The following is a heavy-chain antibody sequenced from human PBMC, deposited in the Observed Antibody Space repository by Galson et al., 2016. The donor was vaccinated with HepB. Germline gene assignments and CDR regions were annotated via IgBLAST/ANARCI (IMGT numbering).Heavy chain of an antibody. CDR3: AKAATPVFYYYGMDV. CDR2: IDSSGHST. J-gene: IGHJ6*02. Sequence: SLRLSCAASGFFFSSYAMNWVRQAPGKGLEWVSAIDSSGHSTYYTDSVTGRFTISRDNSKNTLYLQMNSLRYEDTAVYYCAKAATPVFYYYGMDVWGQGTTVIVSS. V-gene: IGHV3-23*01. CDR1: GFFFSSYA.